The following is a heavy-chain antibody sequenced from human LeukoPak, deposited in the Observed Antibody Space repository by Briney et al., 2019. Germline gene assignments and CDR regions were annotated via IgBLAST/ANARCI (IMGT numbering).Heavy chain of an antibody. J-gene: IGHJ6*03. D-gene: IGHD3-10*01. Sequence: PGGSLRLSCAASGFTFSSYGMSWVRQPPGKGLEWIGEINRSGSTNYNPSLKSRVTISVDTSKNQFSLKLSSVTAADTAVYYCARERTMVRGVMKRGFGYYMDVWGKGTTVTVSS. CDR3: ARERTMVRGVMKRGFGYYMDV. V-gene: IGHV4-34*08. CDR2: INRSGST. CDR1: GFTFSSYG.